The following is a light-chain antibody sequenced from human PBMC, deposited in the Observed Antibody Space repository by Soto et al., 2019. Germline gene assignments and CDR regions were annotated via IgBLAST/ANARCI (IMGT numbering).Light chain of an antibody. Sequence: DNQMTQSPSTLSANAGDRVTITCRASQSISSWLAWFQQKPGKAPKLLIYDASSLESGVPQRFSGSGSGTEFTLTISSLQTDDFSTYYCQQSYSTPTFGQGTKVDIK. CDR2: DAS. CDR3: QQSYSTPT. CDR1: QSISSW. V-gene: IGKV1-5*01. J-gene: IGKJ1*01.